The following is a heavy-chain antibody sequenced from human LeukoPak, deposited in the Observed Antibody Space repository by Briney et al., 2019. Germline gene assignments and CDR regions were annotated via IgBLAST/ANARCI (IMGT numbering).Heavy chain of an antibody. Sequence: GGSLRLSCAASGFTVSSNYMSWVRQAPGKGLEWVSSISSSSSYIYYADSVKGRFTISRDNAKNSLYLQMNSLRAEDTAVYYCARDPRFTSRYCSGGSCYPDYWGQGTLVTVSS. CDR3: ARDPRFTSRYCSGGSCYPDY. D-gene: IGHD2-15*01. CDR1: GFTVSSNY. V-gene: IGHV3-21*01. CDR2: ISSSSSYI. J-gene: IGHJ4*02.